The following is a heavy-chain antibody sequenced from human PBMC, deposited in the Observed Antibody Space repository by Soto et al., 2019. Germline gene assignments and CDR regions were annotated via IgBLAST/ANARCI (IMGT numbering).Heavy chain of an antibody. J-gene: IGHJ1*01. CDR3: ARAPGWELLLYGDFQH. V-gene: IGHV1-18*01. CDR1: GYTFTSYG. Sequence: QVQLVQSGAEVKKPGASVKVSCKASGYTFTSYGISWVRQAPGQGLEWMGWISAYNGNTNYAQKLQGRVTLTTDASTSTAYMELRSLRSHDTAVYYCARAPGWELLLYGDFQHWGQGTLVTVSS. CDR2: ISAYNGNT. D-gene: IGHD1-26*01.